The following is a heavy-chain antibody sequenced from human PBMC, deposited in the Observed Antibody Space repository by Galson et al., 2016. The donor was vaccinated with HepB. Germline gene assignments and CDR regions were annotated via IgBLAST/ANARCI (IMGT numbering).Heavy chain of an antibody. V-gene: IGHV3-53*05. J-gene: IGHJ6*02. CDR1: GFTVNSNF. CDR2: IYSGGST. Sequence: SLRLSCAVSGFTVNSNFMAWVRQAPGKGLEWVSVIYSGGSTYYADSVKGRFTISRDNAKNSLYLQMKSLRPEDTALYYCAKSRGSGDYYYYGMDVWGQGTTVTVSS. D-gene: IGHD3-10*01. CDR3: AKSRGSGDYYYYGMDV.